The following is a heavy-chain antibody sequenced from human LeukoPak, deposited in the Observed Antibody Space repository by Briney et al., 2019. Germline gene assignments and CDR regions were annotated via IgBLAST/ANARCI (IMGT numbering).Heavy chain of an antibody. J-gene: IGHJ4*02. V-gene: IGHV4-38-2*01. D-gene: IGHD5-12*01. CDR2: IYHSGST. CDR3: ASSPPEGGYDYGY. Sequence: NSSETLSLTCSVSGHSIINSYYWGWIRQSPGKGLEWIGSIYHSGSTYYNPSLKSRLTISVDTSKNQFSLKLSSVTAADTAVYYCASSPPEGGYDYGYWGQGTLVTVSS. CDR1: GHSIINSYY.